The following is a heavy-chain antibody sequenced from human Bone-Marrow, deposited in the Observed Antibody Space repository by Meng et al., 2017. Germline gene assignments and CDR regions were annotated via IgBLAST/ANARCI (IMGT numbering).Heavy chain of an antibody. D-gene: IGHD6-19*01. CDR3: ARDRKPTFGSGSSPRSYFDM. CDR2: AWFDGTRR. V-gene: IGHV3-33*08. Sequence: GESLKISCAASGFTFSSSWMSWVRQAPGRGLEWVAVAWFDGTRRYYADFVKGRFTISRDNSKSTLYLEMNSLRGDDTAVYYCARDRKPTFGSGSSPRSYFDMWGQGSTVTVSS. J-gene: IGHJ3*02. CDR1: GFTFSSSW.